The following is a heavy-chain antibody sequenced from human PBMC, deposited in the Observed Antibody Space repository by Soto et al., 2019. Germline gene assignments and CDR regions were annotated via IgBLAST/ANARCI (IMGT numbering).Heavy chain of an antibody. Sequence: LSLTCTVSGGSVSSVSYYWSWIRQPPGKGLEWIGYIYYSGSTNYNPSLKSRVTISVDTSKNQFSLKLSSVTAADTAVYYCARDLYYYDSSGYGVRAFDIWGQGIMVTVS. CDR2: IYYSGST. CDR3: ARDLYYYDSSGYGVRAFDI. V-gene: IGHV4-61*01. CDR1: GGSVSSVSYY. J-gene: IGHJ3*02. D-gene: IGHD3-22*01.